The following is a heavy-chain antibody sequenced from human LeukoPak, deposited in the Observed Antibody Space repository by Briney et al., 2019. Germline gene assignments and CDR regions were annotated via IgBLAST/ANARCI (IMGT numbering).Heavy chain of an antibody. J-gene: IGHJ4*02. Sequence: ASVKVSCKASGGTFSSYAISWVRQAPGQGLEWMGGIIPIFGTTNYAPKFQGRVTMTRDTSMSTAYMELNNLGSEDTAIYYCARGLGDYNTDWFPVSGYWGQGTPVTVSS. CDR2: IIPIFGTT. V-gene: IGHV1-69*05. CDR3: ARGLGDYNTDWFPVSGY. CDR1: GGTFSSYA. D-gene: IGHD3-9*01.